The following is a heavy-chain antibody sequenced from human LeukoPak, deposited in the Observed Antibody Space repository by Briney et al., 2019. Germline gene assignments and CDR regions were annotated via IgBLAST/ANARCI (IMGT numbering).Heavy chain of an antibody. CDR3: ARGAAGSSSSSNYFDY. CDR2: INPNSGGT. CDR1: GYTFTGYY. J-gene: IGHJ4*02. D-gene: IGHD6-6*01. Sequence: ASVKVSCKASGYTFTGYYMHWVRQAPGQGLEWMGWINPNSGGTNYAQKFQGRVTMTRDTSISTAYMELSRLRSDDTAVYYCARGAAGSSSSSNYFDYWGQGTLVTVSS. V-gene: IGHV1-2*02.